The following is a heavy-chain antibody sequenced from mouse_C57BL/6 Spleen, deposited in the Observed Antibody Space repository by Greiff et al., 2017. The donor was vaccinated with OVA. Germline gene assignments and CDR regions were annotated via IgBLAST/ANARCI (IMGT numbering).Heavy chain of an antibody. D-gene: IGHD2-2*01. Sequence: QVQLQQSGAELVRPGASVKLSCKASGYTFTDYYINWVKQRPGQGLEWIARIYPGSGNTYYNEKFKGKATLTAEKSSSTAYMQLSSLTSEDSAVYFCARRGYDDWYFDVWGTGTTVTVSS. V-gene: IGHV1-76*01. CDR2: IYPGSGNT. CDR3: ARRGYDDWYFDV. J-gene: IGHJ1*03. CDR1: GYTFTDYY.